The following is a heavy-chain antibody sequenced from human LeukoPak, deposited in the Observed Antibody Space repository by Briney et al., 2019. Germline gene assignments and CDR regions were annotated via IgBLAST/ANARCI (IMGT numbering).Heavy chain of an antibody. CDR2: IKSDGRST. J-gene: IGHJ4*02. D-gene: IGHD6-6*01. V-gene: IGHV3-74*01. Sequence: GGSLRLSCAASGFTFSSYWMHWVRQAPGKGLVWVSLIKSDGRSTSYADSVKGRFTISRDNAKNTVYLQMNSLRVEDTAVYYCTRDFKYSSDYWGQETLVTVSS. CDR3: TRDFKYSSDY. CDR1: GFTFSSYW.